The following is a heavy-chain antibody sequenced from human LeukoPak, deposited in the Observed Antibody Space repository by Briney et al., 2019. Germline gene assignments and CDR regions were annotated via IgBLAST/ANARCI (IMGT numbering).Heavy chain of an antibody. J-gene: IGHJ4*02. CDR2: MRRDGNIQ. V-gene: IGHV3-30*02. CDR1: GFPFGSYW. CDR3: ATIAMAGPFDY. D-gene: IGHD6-19*01. Sequence: GGSLRLSCAASGFPFGSYWMHWVRQAPGKGLEWVAFMRRDGNIQYYADSVKGRFTISRDNSKDTLYLQMSSLRAEDTAVYYCATIAMAGPFDYWGQGTLVTVSS.